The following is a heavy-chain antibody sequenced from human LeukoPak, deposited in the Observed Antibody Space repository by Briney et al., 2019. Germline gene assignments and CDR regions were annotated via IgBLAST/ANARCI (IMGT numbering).Heavy chain of an antibody. V-gene: IGHV1-18*01. D-gene: IGHD6-19*01. Sequence: ASVKVSCKASGYTFTNYGISWVREAPGQGLEWMGWISAYNGNTNYAQKLQGRVTMTTDTSTSTAYMELRSLRSDDTAVYYCARDNVAAYYFDYWGQGTLVTVSS. CDR3: ARDNVAAYYFDY. CDR2: ISAYNGNT. CDR1: GYTFTNYG. J-gene: IGHJ4*02.